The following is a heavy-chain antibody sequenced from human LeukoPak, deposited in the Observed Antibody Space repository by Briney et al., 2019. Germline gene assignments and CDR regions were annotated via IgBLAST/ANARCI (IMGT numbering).Heavy chain of an antibody. D-gene: IGHD2/OR15-2a*01. Sequence: GGSLRLACAASGSTFSAYWMDWVRQAPGKGLVWVSGMNTDGSLINYADSVKGRFTISRDHTRNTLYLQMNSLGAEDTAVYYCATTGAYRFQFWGQGTLVTVSS. CDR3: ATTGAYRFQF. CDR1: GSTFSAYW. CDR2: MNTDGSLI. V-gene: IGHV3-74*01. J-gene: IGHJ4*02.